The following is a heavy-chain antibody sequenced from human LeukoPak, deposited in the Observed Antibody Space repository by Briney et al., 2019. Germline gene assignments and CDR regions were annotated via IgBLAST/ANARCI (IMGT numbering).Heavy chain of an antibody. D-gene: IGHD3-10*01. J-gene: IGHJ4*02. CDR2: IHSSGRT. CDR1: GGSINSGNYY. CDR3: ARDIWDRGIPFDY. Sequence: PSETLSLTCTVSGGSINSGNYYWSWIRQSAGTGLEYIGRIHSSGRTDYNPSLKSRVTISVDTSKNQFSLKLSSVTAADTAVYYCARDIWDRGIPFDYWGQGTLVTVSS. V-gene: IGHV4-61*02.